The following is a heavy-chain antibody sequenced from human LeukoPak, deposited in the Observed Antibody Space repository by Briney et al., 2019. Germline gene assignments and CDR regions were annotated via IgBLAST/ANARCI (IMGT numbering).Heavy chain of an antibody. J-gene: IGHJ4*02. D-gene: IGHD2-2*01. Sequence: GASVKVSCKASGYIFTNFGISWVRQARGQGLEWMGWMNPNSGNTGYAQKFQGRVTITRNTSISTAYMELSSLRSEDTAVYYCARGVSTDYWGQGTLVTVSS. V-gene: IGHV1-8*03. CDR1: GYIFTNFG. CDR3: ARGVSTDY. CDR2: MNPNSGNT.